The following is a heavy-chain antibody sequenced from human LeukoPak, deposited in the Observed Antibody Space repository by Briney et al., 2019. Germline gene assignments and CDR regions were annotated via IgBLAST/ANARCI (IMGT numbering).Heavy chain of an antibody. V-gene: IGHV3-73*01. CDR3: TRRSSDDSSGYYI. D-gene: IGHD3-22*01. CDR2: IRNKANTYAT. J-gene: IGHJ4*02. CDR1: GFIFSGSA. Sequence: QTGGSLRLSCAASGFIFSGSAMHWVRQASGKGLEWVGRIRNKANTYATAYSTSVKGRFTISRDDPKNTAYLQMNSLKTEDTAVYYCTRRSSDDSSGYYIWGQGTLVTVSS.